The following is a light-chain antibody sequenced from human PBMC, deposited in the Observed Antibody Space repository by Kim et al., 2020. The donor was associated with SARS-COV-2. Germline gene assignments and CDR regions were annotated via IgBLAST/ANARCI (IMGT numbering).Light chain of an antibody. CDR3: QVWDSSSDHLYV. CDR2: YDS. V-gene: IGLV3-21*04. Sequence: SYELTQPPSVSVAPGKTARITCGGNNIGSKSVHWYQQKPGQAPVLVIYYDSDRPSGTPERFSGSNSGNTATLTISRVEAGDEADYYCQVWDSSSDHLYVFGTGTKVTVL. J-gene: IGLJ1*01. CDR1: NIGSKS.